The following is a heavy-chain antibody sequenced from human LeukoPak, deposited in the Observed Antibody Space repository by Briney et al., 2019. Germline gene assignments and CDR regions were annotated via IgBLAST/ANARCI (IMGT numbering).Heavy chain of an antibody. D-gene: IGHD2-15*01. CDR1: GGSISSYY. Sequence: SETLSLTCTVSGGSISSYYWSWIRRPAGKGLEWIGRIYTSGSTNYNPSLKSRVTMSVDTSKNQFSLKLSSVTAADTAVYYCARDTVAATHDAFDIWGQGTMVTVSS. CDR3: ARDTVAATHDAFDI. V-gene: IGHV4-4*07. CDR2: IYTSGST. J-gene: IGHJ3*02.